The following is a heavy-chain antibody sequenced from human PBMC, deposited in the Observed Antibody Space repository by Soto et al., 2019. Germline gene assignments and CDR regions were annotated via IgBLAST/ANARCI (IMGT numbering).Heavy chain of an antibody. CDR2: INHSGST. CDR1: GGSFSGYY. V-gene: IGHV4-34*01. Sequence: PSETLSLTCAVYGGSFSGYYWSWIRQPPGKGLEWIGEINHSGSTNYNPSLKSRVTISVDTSKNQFSLKLSSVTAADTAVYYSVREKLVRGNWFDPWGQGTLVTVSS. J-gene: IGHJ5*02. D-gene: IGHD3-10*01. CDR3: VREKLVRGNWFDP.